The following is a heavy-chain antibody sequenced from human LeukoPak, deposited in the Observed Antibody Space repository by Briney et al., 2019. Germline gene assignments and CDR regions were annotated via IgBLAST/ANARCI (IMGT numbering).Heavy chain of an antibody. J-gene: IGHJ4*02. CDR3: AKDHGSSDWYYFDY. CDR1: GFNFGNFW. CDR2: IKEDGSAK. V-gene: IGHV3-7*01. D-gene: IGHD6-13*01. Sequence: GGSLRLSCATSGFNFGNFWMSWVRQAPGKGLEWVANIKEDGSAKYYVDSVKGRFTISRDNSKNTLYLQMNTLRADDTAVYYCAKDHGSSDWYYFDYWGQGTLVTVSS.